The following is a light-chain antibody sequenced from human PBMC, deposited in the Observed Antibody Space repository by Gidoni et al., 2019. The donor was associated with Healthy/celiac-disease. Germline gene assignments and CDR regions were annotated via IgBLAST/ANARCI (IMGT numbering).Light chain of an antibody. CDR3: MQGTHWPYT. CDR1: QSLVYSDENNY. Sequence: DVVMTQSLLSLPVTLGQPASISCRSSQSLVYSDENNYLNWFQQRPGQSPRRLISKVSDRDSGVPDRFSGSGSGTDFTLTIIRVEAEDVGVYYCMQGTHWPYTFGQGTKLEIK. V-gene: IGKV2-30*01. J-gene: IGKJ2*01. CDR2: KVS.